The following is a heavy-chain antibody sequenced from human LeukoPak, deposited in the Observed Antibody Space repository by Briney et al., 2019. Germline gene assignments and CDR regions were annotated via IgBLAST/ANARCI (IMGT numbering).Heavy chain of an antibody. Sequence: PGGSLRLSCAASGFSFNTYSMNWVRQAPGKGLEWVSFISSGSETIYYGDSVKGRCTISRDNAKNSLYLHMNSLRVEDTAVYYCARGAYSDYPYFDYWGQGTLVTVSS. CDR1: GFSFNTYS. D-gene: IGHD5-12*01. J-gene: IGHJ4*02. CDR3: ARGAYSDYPYFDY. CDR2: ISSGSETI. V-gene: IGHV3-48*01.